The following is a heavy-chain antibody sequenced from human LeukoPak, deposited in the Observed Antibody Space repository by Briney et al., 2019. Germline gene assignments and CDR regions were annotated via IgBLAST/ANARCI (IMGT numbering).Heavy chain of an antibody. Sequence: GGSLRLSCAASGFTFSSYSMNWVRQAPGKGLEWVSSISSSSSYIYYADSVKGRFTISRDNAKNSLYLQMNSLRAEDTAVYYCASSLGDSSYYFGYWGQGTLVTVSS. V-gene: IGHV3-21*01. D-gene: IGHD6-13*01. CDR1: GFTFSSYS. J-gene: IGHJ4*02. CDR2: ISSSSSYI. CDR3: ASSLGDSSYYFGY.